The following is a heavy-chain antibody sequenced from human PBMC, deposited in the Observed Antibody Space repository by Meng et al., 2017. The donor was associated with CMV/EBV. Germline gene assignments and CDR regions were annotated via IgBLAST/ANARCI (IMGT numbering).Heavy chain of an antibody. D-gene: IGHD6-13*01. J-gene: IGHJ4*02. V-gene: IGHV3-11*05. Sequence: AQLVVSGGGLVKPGGSRRLSCAASGFTFSDYYMSWIRQAPGKGLEWVSYISSSSSYTNYADSVKGRFTISRDNAKNSLYLQMNSLRAEDTAVYYCARAGVAAAGTFGYWGQGTLVTVSS. CDR3: ARAGVAAAGTFGY. CDR1: GFTFSDYY. CDR2: ISSSSSYT.